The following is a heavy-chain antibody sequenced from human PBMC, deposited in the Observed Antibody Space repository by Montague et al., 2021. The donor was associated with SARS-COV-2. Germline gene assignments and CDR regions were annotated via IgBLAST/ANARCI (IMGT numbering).Heavy chain of an antibody. CDR1: GSTFSTSD. CDR3: ARELEDDVTASWALDM. V-gene: IGHV3-13*01. D-gene: IGHD2-21*02. J-gene: IGHJ3*02. Sequence: SLRLSCAASGSTFSTSDFHWVRQGRGRGLEWVSAIGRGFDTYYEESVRGRFTIFRDNARNSLILQMNSLTVGDTAVYYCARELEDDVTASWALDMWGQGTTVTVSS. CDR2: IGRGFDT.